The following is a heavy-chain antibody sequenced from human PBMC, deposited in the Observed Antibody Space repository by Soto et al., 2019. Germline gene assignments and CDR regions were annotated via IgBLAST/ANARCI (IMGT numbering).Heavy chain of an antibody. CDR2: INHSGST. Sequence: SETLSLTCAVYGGSFSGYYWSWIRQPPGKGLEWIGEINHSGSTNYNPSLKSRVTISVDTSKNQFSLKLSSVTAADTAVYYCARGPLRPAAMGAPFDYWGQGTLVTVSS. D-gene: IGHD2-2*01. CDR1: GGSFSGYY. V-gene: IGHV4-34*01. J-gene: IGHJ4*02. CDR3: ARGPLRPAAMGAPFDY.